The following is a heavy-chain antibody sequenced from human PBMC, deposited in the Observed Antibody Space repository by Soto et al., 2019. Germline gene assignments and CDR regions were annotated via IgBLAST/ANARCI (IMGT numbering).Heavy chain of an antibody. CDR3: ATRGIVVVSYPHRYFDY. V-gene: IGHV1-24*01. Sequence: ASVKVSCKVSGYTLTELSRHWVRQAPGKGLEWMGGFDPEDGETIYAQKFQGRVTMTEDTSTDTAYMELSSLRSEDTAVYYCATRGIVVVSYPHRYFDYWGQGTLVTVSS. CDR1: GYTLTELS. D-gene: IGHD3-22*01. CDR2: FDPEDGET. J-gene: IGHJ4*02.